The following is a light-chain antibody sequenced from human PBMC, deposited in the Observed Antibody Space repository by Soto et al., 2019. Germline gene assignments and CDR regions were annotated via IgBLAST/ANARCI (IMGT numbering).Light chain of an antibody. Sequence: DIQLTQSPSFLSPSIGEIDTITCRASQVISTSLACYQVKPGKAPKLLIYAASTLESGVPSRFSGSGSGTEFTLTISSLQPDDFATYYCQHYNSYSEAFGQGTKVDIK. CDR1: QVISTS. V-gene: IGKV1-9*01. J-gene: IGKJ1*01. CDR2: AAS. CDR3: QHYNSYSEA.